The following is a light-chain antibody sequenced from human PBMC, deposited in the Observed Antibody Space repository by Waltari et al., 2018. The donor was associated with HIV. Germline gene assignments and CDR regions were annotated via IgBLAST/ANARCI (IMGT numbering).Light chain of an antibody. CDR2: DNN. Sequence: QSVLTQPPSVSAAPGQKVTISCSGSSSKIGNNYLSWYQQLPGTAPKLLIYDNNKRPSGIPDRFSGSKSGTSATLGITGLQTGDEADYYCGTWDSSLSAGGVFGGGTKLTVL. CDR3: GTWDSSLSAGGV. J-gene: IGLJ2*01. CDR1: SSKIGNNY. V-gene: IGLV1-51*01.